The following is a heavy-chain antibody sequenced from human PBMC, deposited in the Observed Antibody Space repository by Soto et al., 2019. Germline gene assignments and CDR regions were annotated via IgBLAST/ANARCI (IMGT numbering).Heavy chain of an antibody. D-gene: IGHD6-19*01. V-gene: IGHV3-11*01. CDR2: ISSSGSTI. J-gene: IGHJ4*02. CDR1: GFTFSDYY. Sequence: QVQLVASGGGLVKPGGCLRLSCAASGFTFSDYYMSWIRQAPGRGRAWVSYISSSGSTIYYADSVKGRFTISRDTAKNSLYLQMNSLIADDTAVYYCAIASPIAVADHFDYWGPGTLVTVSS. CDR3: AIASPIAVADHFDY.